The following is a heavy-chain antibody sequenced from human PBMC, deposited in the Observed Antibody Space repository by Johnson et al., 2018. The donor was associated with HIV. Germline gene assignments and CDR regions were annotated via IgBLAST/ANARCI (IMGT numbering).Heavy chain of an antibody. J-gene: IGHJ3*01. V-gene: IGHV3-74*01. CDR1: GFTFSSYW. Sequence: VQLVESGGGVVLPGGSLRLSCAASGFTFSSYWMHWVRQAPGKGLVWVSRINSDGSSTSYADSVKGRFTISRDNSKNTLYLQMNSLRAEDTAVYYCAREEGVGDDYGGNPAAWGAFDVWGEGTMVTVSS. CDR3: AREEGVGDDYGGNPAAWGAFDV. D-gene: IGHD4-23*01. CDR2: INSDGSST.